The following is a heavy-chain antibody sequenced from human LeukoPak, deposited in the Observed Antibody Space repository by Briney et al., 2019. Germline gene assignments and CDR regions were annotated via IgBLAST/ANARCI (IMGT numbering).Heavy chain of an antibody. Sequence: GGSLRLSCAVSGFTFSNYWMHWIRQSPDNGLVWVSSINTDGSSTNYADSVKGRFTISRDNAKSTLYLQMNSLRAEDTAVYYCAKTIAAAGRHWNWSDPWGQGTLVTVSS. CDR3: AKTIAAAGRHWNWSDP. CDR1: GFTFSNYW. V-gene: IGHV3-74*01. D-gene: IGHD6-13*01. CDR2: INTDGSST. J-gene: IGHJ5*02.